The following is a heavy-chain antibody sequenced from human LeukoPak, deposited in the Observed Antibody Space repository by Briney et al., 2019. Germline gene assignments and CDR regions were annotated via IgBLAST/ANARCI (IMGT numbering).Heavy chain of an antibody. V-gene: IGHV3-66*02. D-gene: IGHD1-26*01. Sequence: GGSLRLSCAASGFTVSSNYMSWVRQAPGKGLEWVSVIYSAGSTYYADSVKGRFTISRDNSKNTLYLQMNSLRAEDTAVYYCAREPSWTYWLDYWGQGTLVTVSS. CDR1: GFTVSSNY. CDR3: AREPSWTYWLDY. J-gene: IGHJ4*02. CDR2: IYSAGST.